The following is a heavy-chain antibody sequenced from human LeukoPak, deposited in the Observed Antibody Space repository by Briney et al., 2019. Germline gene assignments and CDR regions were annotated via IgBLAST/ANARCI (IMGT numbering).Heavy chain of an antibody. CDR3: AKVRSSWSGVDH. V-gene: IGHV3-23*01. Sequence: GGSLRLSCAASGFTFSTYAMTWVRQAPGKGLEWVSGINSNGDEIYYADSVRGRFTISRDNSNNALYLQMNSLRAEDTAVYYCAKVRSSWSGVDHWGQGTLVTVSS. D-gene: IGHD6-13*01. CDR1: GFTFSTYA. CDR2: INSNGDEI. J-gene: IGHJ4*02.